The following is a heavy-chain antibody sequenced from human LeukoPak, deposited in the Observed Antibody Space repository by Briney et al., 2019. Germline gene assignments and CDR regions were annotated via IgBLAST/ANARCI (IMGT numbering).Heavy chain of an antibody. V-gene: IGHV4-39*07. CDR3: ARSYLDSSGYTPFDY. CDR2: IYYSGST. Sequence: SETLSLTCSVSGGSISSSSSYWGWIRQPPGKGLEWIGSIYYSGSTYYNPSLKSRVTISVDTSKNQFSLKLSSVTAADTAMYYCARSYLDSSGYTPFDYWGQGTLVTVSS. CDR1: GGSISSSSSY. J-gene: IGHJ4*02. D-gene: IGHD3-22*01.